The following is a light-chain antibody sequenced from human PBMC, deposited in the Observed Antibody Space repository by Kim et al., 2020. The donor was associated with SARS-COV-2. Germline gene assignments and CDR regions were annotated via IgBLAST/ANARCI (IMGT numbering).Light chain of an antibody. V-gene: IGLV3-25*03. Sequence: SYELTQPPSVSVSPGQTARITCSGDALPKQYAYWYQQKPGQAPVLVIYKDYERPSGIPERFSGSSSGTTVTLTISGVQAEDEADYYCQSADSSGTYDWVF. CDR3: QSADSSGTYDWV. CDR1: ALPKQY. J-gene: IGLJ3*02. CDR2: KDY.